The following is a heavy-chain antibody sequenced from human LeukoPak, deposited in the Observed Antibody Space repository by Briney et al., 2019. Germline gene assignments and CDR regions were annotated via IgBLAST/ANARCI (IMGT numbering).Heavy chain of an antibody. CDR3: ARGGQQWLVQDWFDP. D-gene: IGHD6-19*01. V-gene: IGHV1-2*06. CDR1: GYTFAGYY. Sequence: ASVKVSCKASGYTFAGYYMHWVRQAPGQGLEWMGRINPNSGGTNYAQKFQGRVTMTRDTPISTAYMELSRLRSDDTAVYYCARGGQQWLVQDWFDPWGQGTLVAVSS. CDR2: INPNSGGT. J-gene: IGHJ5*02.